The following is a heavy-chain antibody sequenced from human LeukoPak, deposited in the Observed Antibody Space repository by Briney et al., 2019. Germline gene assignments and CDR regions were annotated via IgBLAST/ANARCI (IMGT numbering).Heavy chain of an antibody. CDR3: ARLGDYDFNFDY. J-gene: IGHJ4*02. Sequence: DTQFITCAVSGYSISSSNWWGWIRQPPGKGLEWIGYIYYSGSTYYNPSLKSRVTMSVDTSKNQFSLKLSSVTAADTAVYYCARLGDYDFNFDYWGPGTLDAVSS. V-gene: IGHV4-28*01. CDR1: GYSISSSNW. CDR2: IYYSGST. D-gene: IGHD3-3*01.